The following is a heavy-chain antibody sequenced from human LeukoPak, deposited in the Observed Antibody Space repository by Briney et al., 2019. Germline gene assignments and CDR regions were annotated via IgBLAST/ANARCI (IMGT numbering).Heavy chain of an antibody. D-gene: IGHD3-10*01. V-gene: IGHV4-59*01. CDR2: IYYSGST. Sequence: PSETLSLTCTVSGGSIGSYYWSWIRQPPGKGLEWIGYIYYSGSTNYNPSLKSRVTISVDTSKNQFSLKLSSVTAADTAVYYCARGISSTNYYGSGSYYHYFDYWGQGTLVTVSS. J-gene: IGHJ4*02. CDR3: ARGISSTNYYGSGSYYHYFDY. CDR1: GGSIGSYY.